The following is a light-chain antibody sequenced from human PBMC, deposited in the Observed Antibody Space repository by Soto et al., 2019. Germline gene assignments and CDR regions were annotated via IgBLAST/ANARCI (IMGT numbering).Light chain of an antibody. V-gene: IGKV3-15*01. CDR3: QQSHNWPLT. J-gene: IGKJ2*01. CDR2: GAS. CDR1: QSISSE. Sequence: EIVMTQSPATLSVSPGERATLSCRASQSISSELAWYQQKPGQPPRLLIYGASTRATGVPARFTGSGSGSDFTLTISGLQYEDLAVYYCQQSHNWPLTFGQGTRLEI.